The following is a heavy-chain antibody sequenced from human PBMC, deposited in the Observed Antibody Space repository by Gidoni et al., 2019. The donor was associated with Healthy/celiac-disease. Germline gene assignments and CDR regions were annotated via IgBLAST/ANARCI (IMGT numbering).Heavy chain of an antibody. Sequence: QVQLVQSGAEVKKPGSSVKVSCKASGGTFSSYAISWVRQAPGQGLEWMGRIIPILGIANYAQKFQGRVTITADKSTSTAYMELSSLRSEDTAVYYCARDYSGGGSRALKYNWFDPWGQGTLVTVSS. D-gene: IGHD3-10*01. CDR3: ARDYSGGGSRALKYNWFDP. CDR2: IIPILGIA. CDR1: GGTFSSYA. J-gene: IGHJ5*02. V-gene: IGHV1-69*04.